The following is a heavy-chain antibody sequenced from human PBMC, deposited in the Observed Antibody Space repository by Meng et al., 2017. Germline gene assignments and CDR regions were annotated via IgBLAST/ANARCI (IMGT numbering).Heavy chain of an antibody. CDR3: ARVLRDGYNLSY. V-gene: IGHV1-69*01. CDR1: GGNFSSYA. CDR2: IIPIFGTA. Sequence: QWQVVQLGAEVKKHGSSVKVSCKASGGNFSSYAISWVLQGPGQGLEWMGGIIPIFGTANYAQKFQGRVTITADESTSTAYMELSSLRSEDTAVYYCARVLRDGYNLSYWGQGTLVTVSS. J-gene: IGHJ4*02. D-gene: IGHD5-24*01.